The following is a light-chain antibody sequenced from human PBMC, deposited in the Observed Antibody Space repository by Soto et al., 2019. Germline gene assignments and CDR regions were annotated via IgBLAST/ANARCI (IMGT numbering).Light chain of an antibody. Sequence: DIQMTQSPSSLSASVGDRVTITCRASQSISSYLNWYQQRAGKVPKLLIYAASSLQSGVPSRFSGSGSGTDFTLTISSLQPEDFATYYCQQSYTIPYSFGQGTKLEIK. CDR3: QQSYTIPYS. CDR2: AAS. V-gene: IGKV1-39*01. J-gene: IGKJ2*03. CDR1: QSISSY.